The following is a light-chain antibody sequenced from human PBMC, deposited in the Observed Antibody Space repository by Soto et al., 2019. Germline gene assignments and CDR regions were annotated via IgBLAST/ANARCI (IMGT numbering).Light chain of an antibody. V-gene: IGKV2-30*02. CDR3: MQGTHWPPYT. CDR2: RVS. J-gene: IGKJ2*01. Sequence: DVVMTQSPLSLPVTLGQPASISCRSSQSLVHSDGNTYLSWFHQRPGQSPRRLIYRVSNRDSGFPDRFSGSGSGTDFTLKISRVDADDVGVYSCMQGTHWPPYTFGQGTKLEI. CDR1: QSLVHSDGNTY.